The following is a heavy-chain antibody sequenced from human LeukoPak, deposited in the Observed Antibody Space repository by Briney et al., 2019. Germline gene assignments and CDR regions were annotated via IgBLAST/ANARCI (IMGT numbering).Heavy chain of an antibody. D-gene: IGHD1-26*01. V-gene: IGHV3-33*01. CDR2: IWYDGSNK. J-gene: IGHJ4*02. CDR3: ARDPRYSGSYGDSFDY. CDR1: GFTSSSYG. Sequence: GRSLRLSCAASGFTSSSYGMHWVRQAPGKGLEWVAVIWYDGSNKYYADSVKGRFTISSDNSKNTLYLQMNSLRAEDTAVYYCARDPRYSGSYGDSFDYWGQGTLVTVSS.